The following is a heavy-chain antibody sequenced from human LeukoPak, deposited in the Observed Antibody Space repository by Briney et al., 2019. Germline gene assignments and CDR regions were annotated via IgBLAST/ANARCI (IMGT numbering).Heavy chain of an antibody. J-gene: IGHJ6*02. CDR2: IIDSGNSL. V-gene: IGHV3-23*05. Sequence: GGSQRLSCAASGFTFSSCAMSWVRQAPGEGLEWVSTIIDSGNSLYYADSVEGRFTISRDNAKNSLYLQMNSLRAEDTAVYYCARGHWGLDVWGQGTTVTVSS. CDR1: GFTFSSCA. D-gene: IGHD7-27*01. CDR3: ARGHWGLDV.